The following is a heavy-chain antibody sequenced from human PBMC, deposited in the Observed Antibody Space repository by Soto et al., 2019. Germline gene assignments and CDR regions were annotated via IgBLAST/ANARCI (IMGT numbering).Heavy chain of an antibody. J-gene: IGHJ4*02. D-gene: IGHD6-19*01. Sequence: VHLVQSGAEVRKPGASVKISCRASGYTVTDYAIFWVRQAPGQSLEWMGWITPGNGNTRYSQRFQGRVTITRDTSASTAYMELGSLRSEDTAVYYCARGHSGWYYLGDNWGQGTLVTVSS. CDR2: ITPGNGNT. CDR3: ARGHSGWYYLGDN. V-gene: IGHV1-3*01. CDR1: GYTVTDYA.